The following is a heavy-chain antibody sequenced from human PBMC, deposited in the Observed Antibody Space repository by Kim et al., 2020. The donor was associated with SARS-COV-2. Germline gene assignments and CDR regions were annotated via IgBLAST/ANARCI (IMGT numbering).Heavy chain of an antibody. D-gene: IGHD3-10*01. J-gene: IGHJ4*02. CDR1: GFTFSNAW. Sequence: GGSLRLSCAASGFTFSNAWMSWVRQAPGKGLEWVGRIKSKTDGGTTDYAAPVKGRFTISRDDSKNTLYLQMNSLKTEDTAVYYCTTLEVITMVRGVIGPFDYWGQGTLVTVSS. V-gene: IGHV3-15*01. CDR2: IKSKTDGGTT. CDR3: TTLEVITMVRGVIGPFDY.